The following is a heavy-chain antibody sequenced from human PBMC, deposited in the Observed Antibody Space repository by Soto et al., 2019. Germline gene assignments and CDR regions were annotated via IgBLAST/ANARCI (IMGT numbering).Heavy chain of an antibody. J-gene: IGHJ4*02. D-gene: IGHD2-21*02. Sequence: KPSETLSRTCTVPGDSISSRSYYWGWIRQLSGKGLERFGRIYYSGSTYNNPSLRSRVSMSIDTSKDQFSLKLKSVAAADTALYFCARQRTSVVTQAYFDVWGPGSLVTVSS. CDR3: ARQRTSVVTQAYFDV. V-gene: IGHV4-39*01. CDR2: IYYSGST. CDR1: GDSISSRSYY.